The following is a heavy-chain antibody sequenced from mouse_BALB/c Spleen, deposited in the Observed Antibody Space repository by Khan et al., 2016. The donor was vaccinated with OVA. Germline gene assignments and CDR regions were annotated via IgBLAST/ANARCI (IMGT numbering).Heavy chain of an antibody. CDR3: VREGAYYRSDGWFAY. D-gene: IGHD2-14*01. CDR2: IIPSNDYT. J-gene: IGHJ3*01. V-gene: IGHV1-4*01. Sequence: QVRLQQSGAELARPGASVKMSCKASGYTFTTYTIHWVKQRPGQGLEWIGYIIPSNDYTNYNQKFKDRATLTADKSSSTAYMQLSSLTSEDSAVYYCVREGAYYRSDGWFAYWGQGTLVTVSA. CDR1: GYTFTTYT.